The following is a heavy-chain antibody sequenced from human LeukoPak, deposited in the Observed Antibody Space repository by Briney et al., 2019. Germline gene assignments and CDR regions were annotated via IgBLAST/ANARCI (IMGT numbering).Heavy chain of an antibody. CDR3: ARGVTSAWYLRYYFEY. CDR2: IKQDGSET. J-gene: IGHJ4*02. CDR1: GFIFGSYW. Sequence: GGSLRLSCAASGFIFGSYWMSWVRQVPGKGLEWVAHIKQDGSETYYVDSVEGRFTISRDNAKNSLFLQMNSLRADDTALYYCARGVTSAWYLRYYFEYWGQGILVTVSS. V-gene: IGHV3-7*03. D-gene: IGHD6-13*01.